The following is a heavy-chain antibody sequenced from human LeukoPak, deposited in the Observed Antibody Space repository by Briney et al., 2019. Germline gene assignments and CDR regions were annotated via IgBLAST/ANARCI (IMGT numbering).Heavy chain of an antibody. CDR2: IYYSGST. D-gene: IGHD2-8*02. CDR3: ARRFPAWYAFDI. V-gene: IGHV4-59*11. CDR1: GGSISSHY. J-gene: IGHJ3*02. Sequence: SETLSLTCTVSGGSISSHYWSWIRQPPGKGLEWIGYIYYSGSTNYNPSLKSRVTISVDTSKNQFSLKLSSVTAADTAVYYCARRFPAWYAFDIWGQGTTVTVSS.